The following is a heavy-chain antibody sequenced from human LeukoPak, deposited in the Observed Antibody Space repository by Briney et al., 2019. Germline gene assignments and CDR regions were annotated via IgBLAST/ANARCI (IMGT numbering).Heavy chain of an antibody. CDR1: GGSFSGYY. CDR2: INHSGST. Sequence: TSETLSLTCAVYGGSFSGYYWSWIRQPPGKGLEWIGEINHSGSTNYNPSLKSRVTISVDTSKNQFSLKLSSVTAADTAVYYCARGRRDILAGYYRAEEDYFDYWGQGTRVTVSS. D-gene: IGHD3-9*01. V-gene: IGHV4-34*01. J-gene: IGHJ4*02. CDR3: ARGRRDILAGYYRAEEDYFDY.